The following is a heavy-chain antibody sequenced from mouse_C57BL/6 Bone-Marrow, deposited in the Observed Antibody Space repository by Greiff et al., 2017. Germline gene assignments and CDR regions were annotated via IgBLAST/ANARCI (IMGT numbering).Heavy chain of an antibody. CDR1: GFNIKNTY. CDR3: AKAYYFDFDY. J-gene: IGHJ2*01. Sequence: EVQLQQSVAELVRPGASVKLSCTASGFNIKNTYIHWVKQRPEQGLEWIGRTDPANANTKYATKFQGKATLTAETSSSTAYLQLSSLTSEDTAIYYCAKAYYFDFDYWGQGTTLTVSS. V-gene: IGHV14-3*01. D-gene: IGHD6-5*01. CDR2: TDPANANT.